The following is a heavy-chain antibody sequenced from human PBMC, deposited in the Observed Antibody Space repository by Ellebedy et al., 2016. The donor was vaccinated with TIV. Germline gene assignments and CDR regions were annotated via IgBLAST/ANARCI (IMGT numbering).Heavy chain of an antibody. J-gene: IGHJ6*02. CDR2: IWYDGSNK. V-gene: IGHV3-33*01. CDR3: ARGWEDGDYPLIKKLAYYYYNMDV. D-gene: IGHD4-17*01. Sequence: GESLKISCEASGFTFSNSAMHWVRQTPGKGLEWVALIWYDGSNKYYADSVKGRFHISRDNSKNTLYLQMNGLSAEDTAVYYWARGWEDGDYPLIKKLAYYYYNMDVWGQGTAVTVSS. CDR1: GFTFSNSA.